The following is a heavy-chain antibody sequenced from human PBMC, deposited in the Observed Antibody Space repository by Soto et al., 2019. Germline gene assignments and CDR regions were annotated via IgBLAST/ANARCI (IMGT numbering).Heavy chain of an antibody. D-gene: IGHD3-3*01. Sequence: ASVKVSCKASGYTFTSYDINWVRQATGQGLEWMGWMNPNSGNTGYAQKFQGRVTMTRNTSINTAYMELSSLRSEDTAVHYCARGITIFGVVPGWGQGTLVTVSS. CDR1: GYTFTSYD. CDR3: ARGITIFGVVPG. J-gene: IGHJ4*02. CDR2: MNPNSGNT. V-gene: IGHV1-8*01.